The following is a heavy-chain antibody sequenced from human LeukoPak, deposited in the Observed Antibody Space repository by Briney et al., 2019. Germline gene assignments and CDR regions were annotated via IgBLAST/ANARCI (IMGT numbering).Heavy chain of an antibody. Sequence: ASVKVSCKASGYTFTGYYMHWVRQAPGQGLEWMGWINRNSGGTDYAQKFQGRVSMTRDTSISTAYMELSRLRSEDTAVYYCARVFTWDYYSSGEHLVNYYYYGMDVWGQGTTVTVSS. V-gene: IGHV1-2*02. CDR1: GYTFTGYY. D-gene: IGHD3-10*01. CDR3: ARVFTWDYYSSGEHLVNYYYYGMDV. CDR2: INRNSGGT. J-gene: IGHJ6*02.